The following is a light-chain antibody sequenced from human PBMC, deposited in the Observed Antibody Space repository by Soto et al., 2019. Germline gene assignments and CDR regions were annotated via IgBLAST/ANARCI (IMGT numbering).Light chain of an antibody. V-gene: IGKV3D-20*02. CDR1: QSVTIDY. CDR3: QQRSSGPLFA. Sequence: EIVLTQSPGSLSLSPGERATLSCRASQSVTIDYLAWYQQKPDQAPRLLIYGASRRATGIPDRFSGSGSGTDFTLTISRLEPEDFAVYYCQQRSSGPLFAFGPGTKVDIK. CDR2: GAS. J-gene: IGKJ3*01.